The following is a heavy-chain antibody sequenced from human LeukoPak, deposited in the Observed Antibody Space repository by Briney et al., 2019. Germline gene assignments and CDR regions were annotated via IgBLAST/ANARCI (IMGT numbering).Heavy chain of an antibody. J-gene: IGHJ4*02. CDR1: GFTFSIYG. Sequence: GRSLRLSCAAYGFTFSIYGMHWVRQAQGKGLEWVAVISYDGSNKYYADSVRGRFTVSRDNSMNTLYLQMNSLRTEDMAVYYCAKNGYSSGWYMYYFDYWGQGALVTVSS. V-gene: IGHV3-30*18. D-gene: IGHD6-19*01. CDR2: ISYDGSNK. CDR3: AKNGYSSGWYMYYFDY.